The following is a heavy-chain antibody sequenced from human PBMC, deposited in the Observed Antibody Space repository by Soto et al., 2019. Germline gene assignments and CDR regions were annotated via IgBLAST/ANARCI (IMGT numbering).Heavy chain of an antibody. V-gene: IGHV3-23*01. J-gene: IGHJ4*02. D-gene: IGHD2-2*01. Sequence: EVQLLESGGGLVQPGGSLRLSCAASGFTFSTYAMSWGRQAPGKGLELVSGVSGGGDSTYYADSVKGRFTFSRDNSQNTLYLRINSLRAEDTAVYYCAKVPHQFSPQIDYWGQGSLVIVSS. CDR1: GFTFSTYA. CDR2: VSGGGDST. CDR3: AKVPHQFSPQIDY.